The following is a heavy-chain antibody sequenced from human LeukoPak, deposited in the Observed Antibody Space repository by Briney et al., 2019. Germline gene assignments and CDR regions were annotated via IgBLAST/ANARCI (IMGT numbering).Heavy chain of an antibody. CDR1: GFTFSSYS. CDR3: ARESSVLLWFGESKARENSFDY. Sequence: GGSLRLSCAASGFTFSSYSMNWVRQAPGKGLEWVSYISSSGSTIYYADSVKGRFTISRDNAKNSLYLQMSSLRAEDTAVYYCARESSVLLWFGESKARENSFDYWGQGTLVTVSS. D-gene: IGHD3-10*01. J-gene: IGHJ4*02. CDR2: ISSSGSTI. V-gene: IGHV3-48*01.